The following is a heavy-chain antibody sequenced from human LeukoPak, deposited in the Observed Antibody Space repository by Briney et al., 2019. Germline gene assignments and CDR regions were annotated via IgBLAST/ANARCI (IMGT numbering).Heavy chain of an antibody. D-gene: IGHD4/OR15-4a*01. Sequence: ASVKVSCKASGGTFSSYAISWVRQAPGQGLEWMGGIIPIFGTANYAQKFQGRVAITADESTSTAYMELSSLRSEDTAVYYCRANLRDFDYWGQGTLVTVSS. J-gene: IGHJ4*02. V-gene: IGHV1-69*01. CDR1: GGTFSSYA. CDR3: RANLRDFDY. CDR2: IIPIFGTA.